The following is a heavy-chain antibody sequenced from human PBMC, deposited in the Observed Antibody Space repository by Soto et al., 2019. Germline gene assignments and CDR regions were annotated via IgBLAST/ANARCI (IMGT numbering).Heavy chain of an antibody. J-gene: IGHJ6*02. D-gene: IGHD5-18*01. CDR3: AKDLYSYGSYGMDI. V-gene: IGHV3-30*18. CDR1: GFTFSSYG. CDR2: ISYDGSNK. Sequence: QVQLVESGGGVVQPGRSLRLSCAASGFTFSSYGMHWVRLAPGKGLEWVAVISYDGSNKYYADSVKGRFTISRDNSKNTLYLQMNSLRAEDTAVYYCAKDLYSYGSYGMDIWGQGTTVTVSS.